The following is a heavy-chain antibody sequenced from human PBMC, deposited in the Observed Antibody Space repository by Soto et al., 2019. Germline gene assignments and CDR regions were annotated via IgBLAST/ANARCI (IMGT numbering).Heavy chain of an antibody. V-gene: IGHV4-30-4*01. J-gene: IGHJ4*02. Sequence: PSETLSLTCTVSGGSISSGDYYWSWIRQPPGKGLEWIGYIYYSGSTYYNPSLKSRVTISVDTSKNQFSLKLSSVTAAGTAVYYCAGGFYDSSGYKRSFDYWGQGTLVTVSS. CDR2: IYYSGST. CDR3: AGGFYDSSGYKRSFDY. CDR1: GGSISSGDYY. D-gene: IGHD3-22*01.